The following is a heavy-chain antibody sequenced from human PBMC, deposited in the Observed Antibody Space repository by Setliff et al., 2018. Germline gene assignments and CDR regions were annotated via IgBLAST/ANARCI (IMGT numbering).Heavy chain of an antibody. V-gene: IGHV3-21*01. CDR3: ARGGYCSGGSCPASTFYYYYGMDV. CDR2: ISSSSSYK. Sequence: GESLRLSCAASGFTFSSYSMNWVRQAPGKGLEWVSSISSSSSYKYYADSVKGRFTISRDNAKNSLYLQMNSLRAEDTAVYYCARGGYCSGGSCPASTFYYYYGMDVWGQGTTVTVSS. CDR1: GFTFSSYS. D-gene: IGHD2-15*01. J-gene: IGHJ6*02.